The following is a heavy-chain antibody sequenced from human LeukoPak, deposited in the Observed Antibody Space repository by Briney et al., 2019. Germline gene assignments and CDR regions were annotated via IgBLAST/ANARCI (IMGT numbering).Heavy chain of an antibody. CDR1: GFTFGSYA. D-gene: IGHD6-19*01. J-gene: IGHJ4*02. Sequence: GGSLRLSCAASGFTFGSYAVYWVRQAPGKGLEWVSGIFGSGGSPHYADSVKGRFTIPRDNSKNTVYLQMNSLRVEDTAVYYCGKTTTGYSSGRYPGWPVDYWGQGTLVTVSS. CDR3: GKTTTGYSSGRYPGWPVDY. CDR2: IFGSGGSP. V-gene: IGHV3-23*01.